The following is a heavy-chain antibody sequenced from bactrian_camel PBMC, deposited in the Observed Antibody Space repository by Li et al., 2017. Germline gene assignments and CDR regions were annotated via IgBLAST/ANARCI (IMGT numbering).Heavy chain of an antibody. Sequence: DVQLVESGGGSVQSGGSLRLSCAASTFTDSTYYMAWFRQAPGEEREGVAAIDRPGITVYADSVKGRFTISKDNAKKTLYLQMNNLKPEDTAMYYCAAGYRGGDWDRSETYRYWGQGTQVTVS. D-gene: IGHD1*01. CDR3: AAGYRGGDWDRSETYRY. V-gene: IGHV3S31*01. CDR2: IDRPGIT. CDR1: TFTDSTYY. J-gene: IGHJ4*01.